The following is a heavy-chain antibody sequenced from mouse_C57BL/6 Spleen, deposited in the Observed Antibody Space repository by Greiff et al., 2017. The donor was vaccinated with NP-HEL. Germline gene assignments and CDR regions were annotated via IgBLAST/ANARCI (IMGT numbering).Heavy chain of an antibody. D-gene: IGHD4-1*01. CDR3: ARSGLGRFAY. CDR1: GYTFTDYY. CDR2: INPYNGGT. J-gene: IGHJ3*01. Sequence: EVQLQQSGPVLVKPGASVKMSCKASGYTFTDYYMNWVKQSHGKSLEWIGVINPYNGGTSYNQKFKGKATLTVDKSSSTAYMELNSLTSEDSAVYYCARSGLGRFAYWGQGTLVTVSA. V-gene: IGHV1-19*01.